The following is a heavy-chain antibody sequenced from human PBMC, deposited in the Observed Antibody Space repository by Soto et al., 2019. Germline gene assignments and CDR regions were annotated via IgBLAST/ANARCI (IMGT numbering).Heavy chain of an antibody. V-gene: IGHV3-53*01. CDR1: GFTVSSKY. CDR2: IFIDGGT. Sequence: GESLKISCAASGFTVSSKYMSWVRQAPGKGLEWVSVIFIDGGTYYADSVKGRFTISRDNSKNTLYLQMNSLRADDTAVYYCVRDPWDYWGQGTLVTVSS. J-gene: IGHJ4*02. CDR3: VRDPWDY.